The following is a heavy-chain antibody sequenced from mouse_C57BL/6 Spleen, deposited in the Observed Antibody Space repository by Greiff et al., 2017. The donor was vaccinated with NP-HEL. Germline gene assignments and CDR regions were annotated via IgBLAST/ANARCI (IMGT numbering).Heavy chain of an antibody. CDR3: TRYLLLRYFDY. V-gene: IGHV1-15*01. Sequence: VQLQQSGAELVRPGASVTLSCKASGYTFTDYEMHWVKQTPVHGLEWIGAIDPETGGTAYNQKFKGKAILTADKSSSTAYMELRSLTSEDSAVYYCTRYLLLRYFDYWGQGTTLTVSS. D-gene: IGHD1-1*01. J-gene: IGHJ2*01. CDR2: IDPETGGT. CDR1: GYTFTDYE.